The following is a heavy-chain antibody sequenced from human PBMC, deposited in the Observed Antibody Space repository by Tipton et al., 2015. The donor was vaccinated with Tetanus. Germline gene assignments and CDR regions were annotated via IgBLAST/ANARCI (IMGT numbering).Heavy chain of an antibody. CDR2: SWYDGTDK. CDR3: AREADCSGGSCFSGDFDN. CDR1: GFIFSSYG. D-gene: IGHD2-15*01. Sequence: SLRLSCAASGFIFSSYGIHRVRQAPGKGLEWVAVSWYDGTDKYYADSVKGRFTISRDNSKNTLYLQMSSLRAEDTAVYYCAREADCSGGSCFSGDFDNWGQGTQVTVSS. V-gene: IGHV3-33*01. J-gene: IGHJ4*02.